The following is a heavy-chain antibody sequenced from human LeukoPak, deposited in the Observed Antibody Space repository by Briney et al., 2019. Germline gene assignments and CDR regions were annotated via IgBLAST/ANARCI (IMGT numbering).Heavy chain of an antibody. CDR2: IYYSGST. V-gene: IGHV4-59*01. J-gene: IGHJ4*02. Sequence: SETLSLTCTVSGGSISSYYWSWIRQPPGKGLEWIGYIYYSGSTNYNPSLKSRVTISVDTSKNQFSLKLSSVTAADTAVYYCARDSLGAVDYWGQGTLVTVSS. D-gene: IGHD1-26*01. CDR3: ARDSLGAVDY. CDR1: GGSISSYY.